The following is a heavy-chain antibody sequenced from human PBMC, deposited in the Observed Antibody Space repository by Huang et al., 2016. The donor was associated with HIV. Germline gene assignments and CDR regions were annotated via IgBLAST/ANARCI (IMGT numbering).Heavy chain of an antibody. CDR1: GGSISSSSYY. CDR3: AAHGRIVGIPAAPLRFDP. Sequence: QLQLQESGPGLVKPSETLSLTCTVSGGSISSSSYYWGWIRQPPGKGLEWIGCIYTSGTTYYNPSRKMRVTISVDTSRTQFSLKLSSVTAADTAVYYCAAHGRIVGIPAAPLRFDPWGQGTLVTVSS. D-gene: IGHD6-13*01. J-gene: IGHJ5*02. CDR2: IYTSGTT. V-gene: IGHV4-39*01.